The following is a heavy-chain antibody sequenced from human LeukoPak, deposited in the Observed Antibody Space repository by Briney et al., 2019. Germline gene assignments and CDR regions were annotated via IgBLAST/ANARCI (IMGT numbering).Heavy chain of an antibody. Sequence: PSETLSLTCPVSGGSISSSSYYWGWIRQPPGKGLEWIRSIYYSGSTYYNPSLKSRVTISVDTSKTQFSLKLSSVTAAYTAVYYCAREAMMGATFYWGQGTLVADSS. V-gene: IGHV4-39*02. D-gene: IGHD1-26*01. CDR2: IYYSGST. CDR1: GGSISSSSYY. CDR3: AREAMMGATFY. J-gene: IGHJ4*02.